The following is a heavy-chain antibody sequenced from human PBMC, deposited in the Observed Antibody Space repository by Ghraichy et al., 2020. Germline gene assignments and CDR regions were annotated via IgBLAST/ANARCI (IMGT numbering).Heavy chain of an antibody. V-gene: IGHV4-59*01. J-gene: IGHJ6*02. CDR1: GGSISSYY. CDR3: ARVRKDGYNTYYYYYGMDV. Sequence: SETLSLTCTVSGGSISSYYWSWIRQPPGKGLEWIGYIYYSGSTNYNPSLKSRVTISVDTSKNQFSLKLSSVTAADTAVYYCARVRKDGYNTYYYYYGMDVWGQGTTVTVSS. CDR2: IYYSGST. D-gene: IGHD5-24*01.